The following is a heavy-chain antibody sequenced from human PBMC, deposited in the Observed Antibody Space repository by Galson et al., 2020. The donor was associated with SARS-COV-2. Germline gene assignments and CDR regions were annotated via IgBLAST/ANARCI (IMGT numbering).Heavy chain of an antibody. CDR1: VFSLTTSGVG. Sequence: SGPTLVTPTQTLTLTCTFSVFSLTTSGVGVGWIRQPPGKALEWLAIIYWDDDERYSPSLKSRLTITKDTSKNQVVLTMTNMDPVDTATYYCAHRRSDSGDGGDDGDVYFSAFDVWGQGTMVTVSS. CDR2: IYWDDDE. V-gene: IGHV2-5*02. CDR3: AHRRSDSGDGGDDGDVYFSAFDV. D-gene: IGHD2-21*01. J-gene: IGHJ3*01.